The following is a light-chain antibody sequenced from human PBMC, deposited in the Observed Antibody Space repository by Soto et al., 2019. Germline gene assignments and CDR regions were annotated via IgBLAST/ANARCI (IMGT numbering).Light chain of an antibody. Sequence: QSVLTQPPSVSGAPGQRGTISCTGKSSKIGAGYDVHWYQQLPGTAPKLLIYGNSNRPSGVPDRFSGSKSGTSASLAITGLQAEDEADYYCQSYDSSLSGLWVFGTGTKVTV. V-gene: IGLV1-40*01. CDR2: GNS. CDR1: SSKIGAGYD. J-gene: IGLJ1*01. CDR3: QSYDSSLSGLWV.